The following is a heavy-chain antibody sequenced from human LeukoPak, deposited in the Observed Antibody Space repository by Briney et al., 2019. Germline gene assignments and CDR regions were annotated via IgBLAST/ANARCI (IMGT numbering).Heavy chain of an antibody. CDR3: ARGSGLVGATTIYY. Sequence: ASVKVSCKASGYTFTGYYMHWVRQAPGQGLEWMGWINPNSGGTNYAQKFQGRVTMTRDTSTSTAYMELRSLRSDDTAVYYCARGSGLVGATTIYYWGQGTLVTVSS. J-gene: IGHJ4*02. CDR2: INPNSGGT. V-gene: IGHV1-2*02. D-gene: IGHD1-26*01. CDR1: GYTFTGYY.